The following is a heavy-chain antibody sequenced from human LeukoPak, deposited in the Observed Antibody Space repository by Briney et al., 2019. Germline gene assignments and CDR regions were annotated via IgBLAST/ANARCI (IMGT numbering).Heavy chain of an antibody. CDR3: ARAMYGDPYYFDY. V-gene: IGHV3-21*01. J-gene: IGHJ4*02. Sequence: PGGSLRLSCAASGFTFSSYNMNWVRQAPGKGLEWVSSISSSSSYIYYADSVKGRFTISRDNAKNSLHLQMNSLRAEDTAVYYCARAMYGDPYYFDYWGQGTLVTVSS. CDR1: GFTFSSYN. CDR2: ISSSSSYI. D-gene: IGHD4-17*01.